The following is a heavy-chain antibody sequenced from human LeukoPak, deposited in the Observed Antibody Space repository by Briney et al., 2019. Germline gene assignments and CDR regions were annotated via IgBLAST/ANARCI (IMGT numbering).Heavy chain of an antibody. CDR1: GGSFSGYS. J-gene: IGHJ4*02. CDR3: AREWVAGAVDY. V-gene: IGHV4-34*01. CDR2: MSHSGYP. D-gene: IGHD2-15*01. Sequence: SETLSLTCAVYGGSFSGYSWTWIRQLPGKGLEWIGEMSHSGYPNYNPSLKSRVAISVDTSKNQFSLKLSSVTAADTAVYYCAREWVAGAVDYWGQGTLVTVSS.